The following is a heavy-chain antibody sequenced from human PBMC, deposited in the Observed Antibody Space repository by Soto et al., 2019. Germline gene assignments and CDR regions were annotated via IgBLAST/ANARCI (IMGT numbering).Heavy chain of an antibody. CDR3: ARASLDFWSCSLDY. CDR2: LYQGLSI. J-gene: IGHJ4*02. CDR1: SGSFSGYY. V-gene: IGHV4-34*01. Sequence: SETLSLTCAVYSGSFSGYYWSWIRQPPGKGLEWIGELYQGLSIIYNPSLESRVTISGDTSKNQFSLKLSSVTAADTAVYYCARASLDFWSCSLDYWGQGTLVTVSS. D-gene: IGHD3-3*01.